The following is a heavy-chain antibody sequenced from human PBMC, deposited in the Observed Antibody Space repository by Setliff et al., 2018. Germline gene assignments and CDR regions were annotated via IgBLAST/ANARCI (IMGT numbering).Heavy chain of an antibody. CDR1: GFTFNTYA. CDR2: ISDTAIGI. CDR3: ARDPNGDYVGAFDP. V-gene: IGHV3-23*01. J-gene: IGHJ5*02. D-gene: IGHD4-17*01. Sequence: GGSLRLSCAASGFTFNTYAMSWVRQPPGKGLEWVSSISDTAIGIYYAGSVRGRFTISRDNSKKTLFLQMNSLRAEDPASYYCARDPNGDYVGAFDPWGQGILVTVSS.